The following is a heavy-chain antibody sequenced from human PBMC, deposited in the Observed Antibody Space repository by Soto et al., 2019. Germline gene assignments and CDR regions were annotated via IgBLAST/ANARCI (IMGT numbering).Heavy chain of an antibody. V-gene: IGHV3-23*01. CDR2: ISGSGGST. CDR3: AKVLPSISSRDAVVVAATPGGLDY. Sequence: EVQLLESGGGLVQPGGSLRLSCAASGFTFSSYAMSWVRQAPGKGLEWVSAISGSGGSTYYADSVKGRFTISRANSKNTLYLQMNSLRAEDTAVYYCAKVLPSISSRDAVVVAATPGGLDYWGQGTLVTVSA. D-gene: IGHD2-15*01. J-gene: IGHJ4*02. CDR1: GFTFSSYA.